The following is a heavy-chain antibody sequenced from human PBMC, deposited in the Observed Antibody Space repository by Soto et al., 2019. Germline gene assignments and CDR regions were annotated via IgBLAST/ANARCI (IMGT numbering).Heavy chain of an antibody. CDR2: ISSDETTT. J-gene: IGHJ5*02. D-gene: IGHD2-2*01. V-gene: IGHV3-74*01. CDR3: ARVPYCSSSGCYSWFDP. Sequence: PGGSLRLSCAASGFTFSSYWVHWVRQAPGKGLAWVPRISSDETTTTYADSVKGRFTISRDNAKNTLYLQMNSLRAEDTAVYYCARVPYCSSSGCYSWFDPWGQGTLVTVS. CDR1: GFTFSSYW.